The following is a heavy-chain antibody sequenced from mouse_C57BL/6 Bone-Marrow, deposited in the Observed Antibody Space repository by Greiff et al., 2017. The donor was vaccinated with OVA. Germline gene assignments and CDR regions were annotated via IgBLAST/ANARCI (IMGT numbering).Heavy chain of an antibody. CDR1: GYSFTGYY. CDR3: ARGRLNYFDY. Sequence: VQLKQSGPELVKPGASVKISCKASGYSFTGYYMNWVKQSPEKSLEWIGEINPSTGGTTYNQKFKAKATLTVDKSSSTAYMQLKSLTSEDSAVYYWARGRLNYFDYWGQGTTLTVSS. CDR2: INPSTGGT. V-gene: IGHV1-42*01. D-gene: IGHD1-2*01. J-gene: IGHJ2*01.